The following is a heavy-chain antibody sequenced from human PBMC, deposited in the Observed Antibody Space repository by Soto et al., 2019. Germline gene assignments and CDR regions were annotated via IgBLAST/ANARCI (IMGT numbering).Heavy chain of an antibody. V-gene: IGHV2-26*01. J-gene: IGHJ6*02. Sequence: QVTLKESGPVLVKPTETLTLTCTVSGFSLSNARMGVSWIRQPPGKALEWLAHIFSNDEKSYSTSLKSRLTISKDTSKSQVVLTMTKMDPVDTATYYCARIRMGSSYYYGMDVWGQGTTVTVSS. CDR2: IFSNDEK. CDR1: GFSLSNARMG. D-gene: IGHD6-13*01. CDR3: ARIRMGSSYYYGMDV.